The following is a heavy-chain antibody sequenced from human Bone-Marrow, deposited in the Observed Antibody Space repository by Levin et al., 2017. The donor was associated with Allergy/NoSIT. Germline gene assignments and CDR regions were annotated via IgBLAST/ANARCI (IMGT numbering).Heavy chain of an antibody. CDR1: GYTFTSYD. CDR3: ARSLGSSWYGYYYYGMDV. V-gene: IGHV1-8*01. CDR2: MNPNSGNT. J-gene: IGHJ6*02. Sequence: ASVKVSCKASGYTFTSYDINWVRQATGQGLEWMGWMNPNSGNTGYAQKFQGRVTMTRNTSISTAYMELSSLRSEDTAVYYCARSLGSSWYGYYYYGMDVWGQGTTVTVSS. D-gene: IGHD6-13*01.